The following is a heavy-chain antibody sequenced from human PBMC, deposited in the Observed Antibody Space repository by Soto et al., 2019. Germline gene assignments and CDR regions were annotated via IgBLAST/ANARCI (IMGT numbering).Heavy chain of an antibody. V-gene: IGHV1-18*01. Sequence: VSVKVSCKTSGYAFTIYGISWVRQAPGQGLEWMGWISAYNGNTNYAQKLQGRVTMTTDTSTSTAYMELRSLRSDDTAVYYCARCRPSSIAARLDYYMDVWGKGTTVTVSS. CDR1: GYAFTIYG. CDR2: ISAYNGNT. D-gene: IGHD6-6*01. J-gene: IGHJ6*03. CDR3: ARCRPSSIAARLDYYMDV.